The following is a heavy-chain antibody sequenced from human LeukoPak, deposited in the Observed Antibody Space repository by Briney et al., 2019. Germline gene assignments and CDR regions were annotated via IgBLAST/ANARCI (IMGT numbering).Heavy chain of an antibody. CDR3: ARRHRYYYYMDV. CDR2: IYYSGST. V-gene: IGHV4-59*01. CDR1: GGSISSYY. Sequence: KPSETLSLTCTVSGGSISSYYWSWIRQPPGKGLEWIGYIYYSGSTNYNPSLKSRVTISVDTSKNQFSLKLSSVTAADTAVYYCARRHRYYYYMDVWGKGTTVTVSS. J-gene: IGHJ6*03.